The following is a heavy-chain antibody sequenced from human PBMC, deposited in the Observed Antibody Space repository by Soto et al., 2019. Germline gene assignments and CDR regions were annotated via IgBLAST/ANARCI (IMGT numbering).Heavy chain of an antibody. CDR2: IYYSGST. D-gene: IGHD6-13*01. V-gene: IGHV4-59*01. CDR3: ARDGPTAEGGWFDP. J-gene: IGHJ5*02. CDR1: GGSISSYY. Sequence: PSETLSLTCTVSGGSISSYYWSWIRQPPGEGLEWIGYIYYSGSTNYNPSLKSRVTISVDTSKNQSSLKLSSVTAADTAVYYCARDGPTAEGGWFDPWGQGTLVTVSS.